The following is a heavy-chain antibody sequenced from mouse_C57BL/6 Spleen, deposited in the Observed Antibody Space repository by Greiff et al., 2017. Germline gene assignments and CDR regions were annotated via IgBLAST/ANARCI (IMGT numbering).Heavy chain of an antibody. CDR2: IDPSDSET. V-gene: IGHV1-52*01. D-gene: IGHD2-4*01. Sequence: QVQLQQPGAELVRPGSSVKLSCKASGYTFTSYWMHWVKQRPIQGLEWIGNIDPSDSETHYNQKFKDKATLTVDKSSSTAYMQLSSLTSEDSAVYYCAREMTYDYEGDFDYWGQGTTLTVSS. J-gene: IGHJ2*01. CDR3: AREMTYDYEGDFDY. CDR1: GYTFTSYW.